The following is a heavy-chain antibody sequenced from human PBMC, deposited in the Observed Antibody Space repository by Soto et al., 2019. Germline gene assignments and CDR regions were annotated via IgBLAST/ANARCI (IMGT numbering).Heavy chain of an antibody. CDR3: AKSKVPTGIIVAVIDH. V-gene: IGHV3-23*01. CDR1: GFTFISYA. Sequence: GGSLRLSCAASGFTFISYAMSWVRQAPWKGLEWVSTISGSGDFTYYAGSVKGRFTISRDSSKNTLSLQMNSLRAEDTAVYYCAKSKVPTGIIVAVIDHWGQGTLVTVSS. CDR2: ISGSGDFT. D-gene: IGHD6-19*01. J-gene: IGHJ4*02.